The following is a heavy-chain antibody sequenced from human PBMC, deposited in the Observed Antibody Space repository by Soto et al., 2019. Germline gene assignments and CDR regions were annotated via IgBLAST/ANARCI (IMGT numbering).Heavy chain of an antibody. D-gene: IGHD5-12*01. Sequence: LRLSCAASGFTFSSYAMHWVRQAPGKGLEWVAVISYDGSNKYYADSVKGRFTISRDNSKNTLYLQMNSLRAEDTAVYYCARDLYSGYDLHYYYGMDVWGQGTTVTVSS. CDR2: ISYDGSNK. V-gene: IGHV3-30-3*01. CDR1: GFTFSSYA. J-gene: IGHJ6*02. CDR3: ARDLYSGYDLHYYYGMDV.